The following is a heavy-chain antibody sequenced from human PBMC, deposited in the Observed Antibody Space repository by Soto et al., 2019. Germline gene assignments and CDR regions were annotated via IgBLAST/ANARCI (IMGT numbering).Heavy chain of an antibody. CDR2: INAGNGNT. D-gene: IGHD3-3*01. CDR3: ARDSRLLRFLEWENYYYYYGMDV. V-gene: IGHV1-3*01. CDR1: GYTFTSYA. Sequence: ASVKVSCKASGYTFTSYAMHWVRQAPGQRLEWMGWINAGNGNTKYSQKFQGRVTMTRDTSTSTVYMELSSLRSEDTAVYYCARDSRLLRFLEWENYYYYYGMDVWGQGTTVTVSS. J-gene: IGHJ6*02.